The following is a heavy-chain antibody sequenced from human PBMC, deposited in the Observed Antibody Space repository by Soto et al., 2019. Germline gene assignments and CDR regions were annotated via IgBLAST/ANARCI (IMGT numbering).Heavy chain of an antibody. D-gene: IGHD3-3*01. CDR3: ARLVGRFLEWLVPYYFDY. Sequence: ASVKVSCKASGYTFTSYYMHWVRQAPGQGLEWMGIINPSGGSTSYAQKFQGRVTMTRDTSTSTVYMELSSLRSEDTAVYYCARLVGRFLEWLVPYYFDYWGQGTLVTVSS. V-gene: IGHV1-46*01. CDR2: INPSGGST. CDR1: GYTFTSYY. J-gene: IGHJ4*02.